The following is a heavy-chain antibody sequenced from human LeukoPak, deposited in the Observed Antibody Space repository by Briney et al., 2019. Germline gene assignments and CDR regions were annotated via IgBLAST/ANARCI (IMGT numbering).Heavy chain of an antibody. D-gene: IGHD6-13*01. CDR3: ASAAAGTFVGYYYYYMDV. Sequence: GGSLRLSCAASGFTLSSCWMRWVRQAPGKGLEWVANIKQDGSEKYYVDAVKGRFTISRDNAKNSLYLQMNSLRAEDTAVYYCASAAAGTFVGYYYYYMDVWGKGTTVTVSS. V-gene: IGHV3-7*01. CDR2: IKQDGSEK. CDR1: GFTLSSCW. J-gene: IGHJ6*03.